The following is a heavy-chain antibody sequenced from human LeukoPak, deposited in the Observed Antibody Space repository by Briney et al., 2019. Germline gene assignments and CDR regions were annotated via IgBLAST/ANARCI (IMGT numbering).Heavy chain of an antibody. CDR3: ATGSGWYSPDY. CDR1: GFTFLSSP. Sequence: GASVKASCKASGFTFLSSPMHWVRQARGQRLEWIGWIVVGSGNTNYAQKFQGRVTITRDMSTSTAYMELSSLRSEDTAVYYCATGSGWYSPDYWGQGTLVTVSS. CDR2: IVVGSGNT. J-gene: IGHJ4*02. D-gene: IGHD6-19*01. V-gene: IGHV1-58*02.